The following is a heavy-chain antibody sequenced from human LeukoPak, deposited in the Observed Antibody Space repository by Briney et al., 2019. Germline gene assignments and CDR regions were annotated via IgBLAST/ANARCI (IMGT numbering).Heavy chain of an antibody. CDR1: GFTFSSYA. D-gene: IGHD3-22*01. V-gene: IGHV3-23*01. J-gene: IGHJ4*02. CDR3: AKDARPMIVVVITPPFDY. CDR2: ISGSGGST. Sequence: GGSLRLSCAASGFTFSSYATSWVRQAPGKGLEWVSAISGSGGSTYCADSVKGRFTISRDNSKNTLYLQMNSLRAEDTAVYYCAKDARPMIVVVITPPFDYWGQGTLVTVSS.